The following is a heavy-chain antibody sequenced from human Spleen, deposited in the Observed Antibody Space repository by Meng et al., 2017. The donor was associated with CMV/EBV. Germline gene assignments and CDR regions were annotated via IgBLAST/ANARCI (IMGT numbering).Heavy chain of an antibody. V-gene: IGHV3-23*03. Sequence: GESLKISCAASGFIFSSYEMNWVRQAPGKGLEWVSISYNGGSSSYYTDSVRGRFTISRDDSMNTLYLQMNRLRGEDTAVYYCAKDNFYGGGYDYYYGMDVWGQGTTVTVSS. CDR1: GFIFSSYE. CDR3: AKDNFYGGGYDYYYGMDV. CDR2: SYNGGSSS. D-gene: IGHD2/OR15-2a*01. J-gene: IGHJ6*02.